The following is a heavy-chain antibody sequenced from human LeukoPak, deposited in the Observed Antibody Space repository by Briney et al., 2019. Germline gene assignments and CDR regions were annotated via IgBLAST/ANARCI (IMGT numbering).Heavy chain of an antibody. Sequence: GGSLRLSCAASGFTISDHYMDWVRQAPGKGLEWIGRIRNKANSYRTEFAASVKGRFTLSIDDSKNSLYLQMNSLKTEDTARDYCGRAGSFSPIEYWGQGTLVTVSS. V-gene: IGHV3-72*01. J-gene: IGHJ4*02. CDR1: GFTISDHY. CDR3: GRAGSFSPIEY. D-gene: IGHD2/OR15-2a*01. CDR2: IRNKANSYRT.